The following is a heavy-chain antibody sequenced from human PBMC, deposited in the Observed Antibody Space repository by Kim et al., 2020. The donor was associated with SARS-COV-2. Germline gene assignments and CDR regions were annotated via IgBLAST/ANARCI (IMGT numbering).Heavy chain of an antibody. J-gene: IGHJ4*02. V-gene: IGHV3-11*05. Sequence: VKSRFTITRDNAQHSLYLQMNSLRAEDTAVYYCARDLENYYGSGSYFDYWGQGTLVTVSS. CDR3: ARDLENYYGSGSYFDY. D-gene: IGHD3-10*01.